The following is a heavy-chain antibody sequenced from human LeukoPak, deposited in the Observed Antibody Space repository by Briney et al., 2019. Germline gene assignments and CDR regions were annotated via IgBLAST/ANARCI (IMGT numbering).Heavy chain of an antibody. CDR2: INPNSGGT. CDR1: GYTLTDYY. D-gene: IGHD6-13*01. V-gene: IGHV1-2*06. CDR3: ARAKQLDGYYGMDV. Sequence: ASVKVSCKASGYTLTDYYMHWVRQAPGQGLEWMGRINPNSGGTNYAQKFQGRVTMTRDTSISTVYMELSSLRSEDTAVYYCARAKQLDGYYGMDVWGQGTTVTVSS. J-gene: IGHJ6*02.